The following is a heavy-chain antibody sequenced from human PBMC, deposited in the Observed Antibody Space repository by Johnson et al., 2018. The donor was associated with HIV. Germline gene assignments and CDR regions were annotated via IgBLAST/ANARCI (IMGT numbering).Heavy chain of an antibody. J-gene: IGHJ3*02. CDR3: AKFDNIAAPPYDAFDI. V-gene: IGHV3-9*01. D-gene: IGHD6-6*01. Sequence: VQLVESGGGLVQPGRSLRLSCAASGFTFDDYAMHWVRQAPGKGLEWVSGISWNSGSIGYADSVKGRFTISRDNAKNSLYLQMNSLRAEDTAVYYCAKFDNIAAPPYDAFDIWGQGTMVTVSS. CDR2: ISWNSGSI. CDR1: GFTFDDYA.